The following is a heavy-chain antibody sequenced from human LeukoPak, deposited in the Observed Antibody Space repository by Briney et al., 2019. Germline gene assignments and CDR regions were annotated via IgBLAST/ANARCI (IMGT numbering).Heavy chain of an antibody. CDR1: GFTFSSYA. V-gene: IGHV3-23*01. J-gene: IGHJ4*02. CDR3: AKVVSDSSGWYHIDY. D-gene: IGHD6-19*01. CDR2: ISGSGGST. Sequence: PGGSLRLSCAASGFTFSSYAMSWVRQAPGKGLEWVSAISGSGGSTYYADSVKGRFTISRDNSKNTLYLQMNSLRAEDTAVYYCAKVVSDSSGWYHIDYWGQGTLVTVSS.